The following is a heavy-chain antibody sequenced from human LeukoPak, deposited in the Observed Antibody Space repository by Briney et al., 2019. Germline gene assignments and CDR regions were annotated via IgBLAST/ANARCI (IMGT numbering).Heavy chain of an antibody. CDR3: ARHRAKEAFDI. V-gene: IGHV4-59*01. CDR1: GGSISSYY. Sequence: SETLSLTCTVSGGSISSYYWSWLRQPPGKGLEWMGYIYYSGSTNYNPSLKSRVTISVDTSKNQFSLKLSSVTAADTAVYYCARHRAKEAFDIWGQGTMVTVSS. CDR2: IYYSGST. J-gene: IGHJ3*02.